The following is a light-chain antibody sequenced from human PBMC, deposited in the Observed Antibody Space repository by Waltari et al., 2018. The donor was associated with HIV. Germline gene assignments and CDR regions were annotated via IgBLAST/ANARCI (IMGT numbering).Light chain of an antibody. CDR2: GTS. CDR3: QQYDTFPGT. V-gene: IGKV1D-8*01. Sequence: VIWVTQSPSLVSASIGDRVTINCRLSQDMGNYVAWYRQTPGKAPELLIYGTSTLPSAVPSRFSGSGSGTDFTLTISCLQSEDFATYYCQQYDTFPGTFGQGIRVEIK. CDR1: QDMGNY. J-gene: IGKJ1*01.